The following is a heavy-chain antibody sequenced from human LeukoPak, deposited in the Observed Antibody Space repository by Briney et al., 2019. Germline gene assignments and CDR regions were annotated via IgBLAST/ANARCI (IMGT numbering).Heavy chain of an antibody. J-gene: IGHJ4*02. CDR2: ISAESSFT. V-gene: IGHV3-11*06. D-gene: IGHD6-13*01. CDR3: ARLHSTAAAGTYDY. Sequence: KPGGSLRLSCAASGFIFSYYYMTWIRQAPGKGLDWISYISAESSFTSYADSVRGRFTVSRDNAKNSLYLQMNSLRAEDTAVYYCARLHSTAAAGTYDYWGQGTLVTVSS. CDR1: GFIFSYYY.